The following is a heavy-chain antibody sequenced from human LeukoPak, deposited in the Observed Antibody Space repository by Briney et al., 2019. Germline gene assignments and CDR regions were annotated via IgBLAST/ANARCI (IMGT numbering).Heavy chain of an antibody. Sequence: GASVKVSCKASGYTFTKSYIHWVRQAPGQRLEWMGLINPGGDNTKYAQNFQGRVTMTSDTSARTVYMELSSLRSDDTAVYYCARAFLTGYFDYWGQGTLVTVSS. D-gene: IGHD3-9*01. J-gene: IGHJ4*02. V-gene: IGHV1-46*01. CDR1: GYTFTKSY. CDR3: ARAFLTGYFDY. CDR2: INPGGDNT.